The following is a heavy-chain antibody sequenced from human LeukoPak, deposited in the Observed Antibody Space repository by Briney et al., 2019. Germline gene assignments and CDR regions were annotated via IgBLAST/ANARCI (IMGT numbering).Heavy chain of an antibody. CDR2: MNPNSGNT. CDR1: GYTFTSYD. Sequence: ASVKVSCKASGYTFTSYDINWVRQATGQGLEWMGWMNPNSGNTGYAQKFQGRVTITRNTSISTAYMELSSLRSEDTAVYYCASTSQQLVPFNFDYWGQGTLVTVSS. J-gene: IGHJ4*02. V-gene: IGHV1-8*03. CDR3: ASTSQQLVPFNFDY. D-gene: IGHD6-13*01.